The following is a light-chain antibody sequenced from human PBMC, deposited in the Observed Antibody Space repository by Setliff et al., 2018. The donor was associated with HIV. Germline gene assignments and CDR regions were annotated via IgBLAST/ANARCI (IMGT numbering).Light chain of an antibody. CDR3: SSYTTSSTVL. J-gene: IGLJ2*01. Sequence: QSALTQPASVSGSPGQSITTSCTGTSSDVGGYNYVSWYQQHPGKAPKLMIYEVSNRPSGVSNRFSGSKSGNTASLTISGLQAEDEADYYCSSYTTSSTVLFGGGTK. CDR1: SSDVGGYNY. CDR2: EVS. V-gene: IGLV2-14*01.